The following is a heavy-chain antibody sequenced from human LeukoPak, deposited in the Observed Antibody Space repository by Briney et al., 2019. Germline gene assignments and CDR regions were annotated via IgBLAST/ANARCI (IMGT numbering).Heavy chain of an antibody. Sequence: ASVKVSCKASGGTFSSYAISWVRQAPGQGLEWMGRIIPILGIANYAQKFRGRVTITADKSTSTAYMELSSLRSEDTAVYYCAAAHPFDYWGQGTLVTVSS. V-gene: IGHV1-69*04. CDR3: AAAHPFDY. D-gene: IGHD6-25*01. CDR2: IIPILGIA. CDR1: GGTFSSYA. J-gene: IGHJ4*02.